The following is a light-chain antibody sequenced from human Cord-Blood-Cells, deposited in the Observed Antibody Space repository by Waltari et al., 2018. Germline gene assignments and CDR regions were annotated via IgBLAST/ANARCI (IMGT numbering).Light chain of an antibody. J-gene: IGLJ3*02. CDR1: SSDVGGYNY. CDR3: CSYAGSYTWV. CDR2: DVS. V-gene: IGLV2-11*01. Sequence: QSALTQPRSVSGSPGQSVTISCTGTSSDVGGYNYVSWYQQHPGKAPKLRIYDVSKRRSGVTDRFSGSKSGNTASLTISGLQAEDEADYYCCSYAGSYTWVFGGGTKLTVL.